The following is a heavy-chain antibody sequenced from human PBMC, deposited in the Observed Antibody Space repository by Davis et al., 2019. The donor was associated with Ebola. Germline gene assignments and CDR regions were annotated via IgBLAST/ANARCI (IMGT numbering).Heavy chain of an antibody. CDR2: ISGSGGST. V-gene: IGHV3-23*01. CDR1: GFTFSSYA. D-gene: IGHD2-15*01. J-gene: IGHJ4*02. CDR3: SCSGGSRGDY. Sequence: PGGSLRLSCAASGFTFSSYAMSWVRQAPGKGLEWVSAISGSGGSTYYADSVKGRFTISRDNSKNTLYLQMNSLKTEDTAVYYCSCSGGSRGDYWGQGTLVTVSS.